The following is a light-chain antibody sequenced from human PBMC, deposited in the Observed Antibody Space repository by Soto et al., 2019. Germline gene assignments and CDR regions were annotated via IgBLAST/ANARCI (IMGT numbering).Light chain of an antibody. Sequence: DIQMTQSPSSLSASVGDRVTITCRASHDIKKYLNWYQQKAHKVPKLLIHDASTLASGVPSRFTGGGSGTDFTLTINNLQPEDVATYYCQQFDDLPLTFGGGTKVDIK. CDR2: DAS. CDR3: QQFDDLPLT. J-gene: IGKJ4*01. CDR1: HDIKKY. V-gene: IGKV1-33*01.